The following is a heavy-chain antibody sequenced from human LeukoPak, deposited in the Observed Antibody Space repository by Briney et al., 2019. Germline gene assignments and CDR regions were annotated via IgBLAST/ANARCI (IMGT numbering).Heavy chain of an antibody. Sequence: GGSLRLSCAASGFTFSSYWMSWVRQAPGKGLEWVANIKQDGSEKYYVDSVKGRFTISRDNAKNSLYLQMNSLRAEDTAVYFCARVGTTGTSYYYYFMDVWGKGTTVTISS. V-gene: IGHV3-7*03. CDR2: IKQDGSEK. J-gene: IGHJ6*03. D-gene: IGHD1-1*01. CDR3: ARVGTTGTSYYYYFMDV. CDR1: GFTFSSYW.